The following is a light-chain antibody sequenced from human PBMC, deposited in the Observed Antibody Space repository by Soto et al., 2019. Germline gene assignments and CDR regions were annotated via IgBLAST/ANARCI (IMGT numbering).Light chain of an antibody. CDR1: QGIRSY. Sequence: IQLTQSPSPLSASVGDRVTITCRASQGIRSYLAWYQQKPGKAPKLLIYAASTLQSGVPSRFSGSGSGTDFTLTISSLQPEDFATYYCQQLNSYPPAFGGGTKVEIK. CDR3: QQLNSYPPA. CDR2: AAS. V-gene: IGKV1-9*01. J-gene: IGKJ4*01.